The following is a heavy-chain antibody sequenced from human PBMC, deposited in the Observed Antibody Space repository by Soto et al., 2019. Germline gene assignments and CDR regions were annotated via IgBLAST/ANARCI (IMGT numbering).Heavy chain of an antibody. CDR2: IYYSGST. CDR1: GGSISSSSYY. V-gene: IGHV4-39*01. J-gene: IGHJ6*02. D-gene: IGHD3-22*01. CDR3: ARRLYYDSSGFEGGGMDV. Sequence: SETLSLTCTVSGGSISSSSYYWGWIRQPPGRGLEWIGSIYYSGSTYYNPSLKSRVTISVDTSKNQFSLKLSSATAADTAVYYCARRLYYDSSGFEGGGMDVWGQGTTVTVSS.